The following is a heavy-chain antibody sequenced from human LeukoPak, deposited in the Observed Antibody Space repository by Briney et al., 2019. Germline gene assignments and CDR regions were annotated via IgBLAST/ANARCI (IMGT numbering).Heavy chain of an antibody. CDR3: ARVYSYGGTNFDY. V-gene: IGHV3-30-3*01. CDR2: ISYDGSNK. CDR1: GFTFSSYA. J-gene: IGHJ4*02. Sequence: PGGSLRLSCAASGFTFSSYAMHWVRQAPGKGLEWVAVISYDGSNKYYADSVKGRFTISRDNSKNPLYLQMNSLRAEDTAVYYCARVYSYGGTNFDYWGQGTLVTVSS. D-gene: IGHD5-18*01.